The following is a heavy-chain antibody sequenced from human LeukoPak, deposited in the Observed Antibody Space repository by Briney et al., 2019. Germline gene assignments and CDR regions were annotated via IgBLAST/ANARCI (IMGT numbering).Heavy chain of an antibody. D-gene: IGHD3-22*01. CDR1: GFTVSSNC. CDR3: ARFDSSGYYYFDY. J-gene: IGHJ4*02. CDR2: IYSGGST. V-gene: IGHV3-53*04. Sequence: GGSLRLSCAASGFTVSSNCMSWVRQAPGKGLEWVSVIYSGGSTYYADSVKGRFTISRHNSKNTLYLRMNSLRAEDTAVYYCARFDSSGYYYFDYWGQGTLVTVSS.